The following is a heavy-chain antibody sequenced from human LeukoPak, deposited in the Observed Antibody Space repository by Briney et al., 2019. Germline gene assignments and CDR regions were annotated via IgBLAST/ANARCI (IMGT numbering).Heavy chain of an antibody. CDR1: GFTFSSYA. V-gene: IGHV3-23*01. D-gene: IGHD3-22*01. Sequence: PGGSLRLSCAASGFTFSSYAMSWVRQAPGKGLEWVSAISGSGGSTYYADSVKGRFTISRDNSKNTLYLQMNSLRAEDTAVYYCASSYDSSGYYGYPFDYWGQGTLVTVS. CDR3: ASSYDSSGYYGYPFDY. CDR2: ISGSGGST. J-gene: IGHJ4*02.